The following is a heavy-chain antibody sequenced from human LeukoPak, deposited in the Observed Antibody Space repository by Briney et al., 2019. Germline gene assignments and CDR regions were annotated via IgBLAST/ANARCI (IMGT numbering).Heavy chain of an antibody. CDR1: GDSVSNNSAI. CDR3: ARSSNLHYFDY. Sequence: SPTLSLTCAISGDSVSNNSAIWIWIRQSPSRGLQWLGRTYYRSKWYNDYAVSVKSRITLNVDTSKNQFSLQLYSVTPEDTAVYYCARSSNLHYFDYWGQGTQVTVSS. CDR2: TYYRSKWYN. J-gene: IGHJ4*02. V-gene: IGHV6-1*01.